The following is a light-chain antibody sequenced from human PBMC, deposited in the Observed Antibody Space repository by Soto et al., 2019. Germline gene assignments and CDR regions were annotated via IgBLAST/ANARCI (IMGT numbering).Light chain of an antibody. CDR1: QSVSSY. CDR3: QQRSNWPPSIT. CDR2: DAS. J-gene: IGKJ5*01. V-gene: IGKV3-11*01. Sequence: ERVLTQAAAALSLSPGERATLSCRASQSVSSYLAWYQQKPGQAPRLLIYDASNRATGIPARFSGSGSGTDFTLTISSLEPEDFAVYYCQQRSNWPPSITFGQGTRLEIK.